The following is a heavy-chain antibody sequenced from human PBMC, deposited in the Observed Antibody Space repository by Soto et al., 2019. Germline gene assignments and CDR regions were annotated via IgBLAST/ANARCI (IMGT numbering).Heavy chain of an antibody. CDR3: ARDRDFWSGYSERGDAFDI. V-gene: IGHV1-69*06. J-gene: IGHJ3*02. D-gene: IGHD3-3*01. Sequence: SVKVSCKASGGTFSSYAISWVRQAPGQGLEWMGGIIPIFGTANYAQKFQGRVTITADKSTSTAYMELSSLRSEDTAVYYCARDRDFWSGYSERGDAFDIWGQGTMVTVSS. CDR1: GGTFSSYA. CDR2: IIPIFGTA.